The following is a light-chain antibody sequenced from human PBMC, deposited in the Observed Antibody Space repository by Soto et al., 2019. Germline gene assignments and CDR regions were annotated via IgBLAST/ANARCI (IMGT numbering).Light chain of an antibody. Sequence: EIVLTQSPATLSLSPGERATLSCRASQSVSSYLAWYQQKPGQAPRLLIYDASNRATGIPARFSGSGSGTDFTLTISSLEPEDFAVYYCQQRSNWPPGTFGPVTKVDIK. CDR1: QSVSSY. CDR3: QQRSNWPPGT. J-gene: IGKJ3*01. V-gene: IGKV3-11*01. CDR2: DAS.